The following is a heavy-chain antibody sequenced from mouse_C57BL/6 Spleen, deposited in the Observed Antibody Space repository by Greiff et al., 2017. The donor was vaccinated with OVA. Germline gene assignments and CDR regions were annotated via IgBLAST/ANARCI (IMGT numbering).Heavy chain of an antibody. CDR1: GYAFSSYW. CDR3: ARKGDGYSYYFDY. D-gene: IGHD2-3*01. V-gene: IGHV1-80*01. J-gene: IGHJ2*01. Sequence: VKLQESGAELVKPGASVKISCKASGYAFSSYWMNWVKQRPGKGLEWIGQIYPGDGDTNYNGKFKGKATLTADKSSSTAYMQLSSLTSEDSAVYFCARKGDGYSYYFDYWGQGTTLTVSS. CDR2: IYPGDGDT.